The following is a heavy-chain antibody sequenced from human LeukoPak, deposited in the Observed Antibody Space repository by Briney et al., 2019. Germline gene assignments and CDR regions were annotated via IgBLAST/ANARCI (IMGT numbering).Heavy chain of an antibody. V-gene: IGHV3-7*01. CDR1: GFICSLYW. CDR3: VRGGSFDGSRYYPDY. D-gene: IGHD3-22*01. CDR2: INPDGSDI. Sequence: GGSLRLSCVASGFICSLYWMAWIRQSPGQGLEFVANINPDGSDINYVDSVKGRFIISRDNAKNSLYLQMISLRAEDTAVYYCVRGGSFDGSRYYPDYWGQGTLVTVSS. J-gene: IGHJ4*02.